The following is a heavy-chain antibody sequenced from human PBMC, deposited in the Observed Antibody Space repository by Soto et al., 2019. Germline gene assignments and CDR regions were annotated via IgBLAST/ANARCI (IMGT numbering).Heavy chain of an antibody. CDR1: GGSFSAYY. CDR2: INHSGGT. Sequence: SETLSLTCAVYGGSFSAYYWSWIRQPPGKGLEWIGEINHSGGTSYNPSLKSRVTISVDTSKSQFSLKLTSVTAADRAVYYCARGSVDTVDSSGFYEYCGQGTPVTVSS. J-gene: IGHJ4*02. V-gene: IGHV4-34*01. D-gene: IGHD3-22*01. CDR3: ARGSVDTVDSSGFYEY.